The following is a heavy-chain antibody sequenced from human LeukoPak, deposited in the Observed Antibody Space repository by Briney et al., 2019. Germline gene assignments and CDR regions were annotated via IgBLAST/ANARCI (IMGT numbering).Heavy chain of an antibody. D-gene: IGHD1-26*01. Sequence: GGSLRLSCAASGFTFSSFEMNWVRQAPGKGLEWVSYISSGGSSIYYADSVKGRFIISRDNAKNSLYLQMNSLRAEDTAVYYCAKDGGPLVGATGPLGYWGQGTLVTVSS. V-gene: IGHV3-48*03. CDR1: GFTFSSFE. J-gene: IGHJ4*02. CDR2: ISSGGSSI. CDR3: AKDGGPLVGATGPLGY.